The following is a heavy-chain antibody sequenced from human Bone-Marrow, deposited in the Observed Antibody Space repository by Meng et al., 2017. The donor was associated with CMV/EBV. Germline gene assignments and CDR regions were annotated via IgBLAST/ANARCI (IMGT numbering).Heavy chain of an antibody. CDR3: ARGQLWSGSGDICY. V-gene: IGHV1-2*02. CDR1: GYTFTGYY. CDR2: INPNSGGT. Sequence: ASVKVSCKASGYTFTGYYMHWVRQAPGQGLEWMGWINPNSGGTNYAQKFQGRVTMTRDTSISTAYMELSRLRSDDTAVYYCARGQLWSGSGDICYWGQGTLVTVSS. J-gene: IGHJ4*02. D-gene: IGHD3-3*01.